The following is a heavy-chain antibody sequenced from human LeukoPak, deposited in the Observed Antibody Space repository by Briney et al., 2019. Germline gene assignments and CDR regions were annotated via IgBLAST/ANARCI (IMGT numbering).Heavy chain of an antibody. CDR1: GGSISSYY. CDR2: IYYSGST. CDR3: ARRYDSSGYKELDY. D-gene: IGHD3-22*01. J-gene: IGHJ4*02. V-gene: IGHV4-59*12. Sequence: SETLSLTCTVSGGSISSYYWSWIRQPPGKGLEWIGYIYYSGSTNYNPSLKSRVTISVDTSKNQFSLKLSSVTAADTAVYYCARRYDSSGYKELDYWGQGTLVTVSS.